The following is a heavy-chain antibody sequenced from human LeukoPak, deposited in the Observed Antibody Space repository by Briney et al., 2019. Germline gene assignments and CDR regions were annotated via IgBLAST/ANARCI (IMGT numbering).Heavy chain of an antibody. CDR3: ARVPIAMVPLRGYYYMDV. J-gene: IGHJ6*03. D-gene: IGHD3-10*01. V-gene: IGHV1-18*01. CDR1: GYTFTSYG. CDR2: ISAYNGNT. Sequence: WASVEVSCKASGYTFTSYGISWVRQAPGQGLEWMGWISAYNGNTNYAQKLQGRVTMTTDTSTSTAYMELRSLRSDDPAVYYCARVPIAMVPLRGYYYMDVWGKGTTVTVSS.